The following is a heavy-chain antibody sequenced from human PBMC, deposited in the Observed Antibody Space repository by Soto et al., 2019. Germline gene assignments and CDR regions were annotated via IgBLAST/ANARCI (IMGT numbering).Heavy chain of an antibody. D-gene: IGHD2-15*01. V-gene: IGHV4-59*08. Sequence: PSETLSLTCTVSGGSISSYYWSCIRQPPGKGLEWIGYIYYSGSTNYNPSLKSRVTISVDTSKNQFSLKLSSVTAADTAVYYCASVVVAAPHNYYSYYYMDVWGKGTTVTVSS. CDR3: ASVVVAAPHNYYSYYYMDV. J-gene: IGHJ6*03. CDR1: GGSISSYY. CDR2: IYYSGST.